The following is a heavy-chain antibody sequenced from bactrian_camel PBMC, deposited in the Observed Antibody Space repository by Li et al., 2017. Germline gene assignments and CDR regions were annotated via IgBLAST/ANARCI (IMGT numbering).Heavy chain of an antibody. V-gene: IGHV3S18*01. CDR3: AAAWTPLGCYIRGAGDFPY. CDR2: IYTGDGRT. Sequence: WMHWVRQAPGKGLEWVSTIYTGDGRTNSADSMSGRFTISEDYAKNTTYLQMNSLTPEDTAMYYCAAAWTPLGCYIRGAGDFPYWGQGTQVTVS. J-gene: IGHJ6*01. D-gene: IGHD1*01. CDR1: W.